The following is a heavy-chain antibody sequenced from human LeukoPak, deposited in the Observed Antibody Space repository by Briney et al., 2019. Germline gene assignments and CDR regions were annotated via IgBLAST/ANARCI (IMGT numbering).Heavy chain of an antibody. V-gene: IGHV3-30*18. CDR1: GFTFSSHG. J-gene: IGHJ4*02. CDR2: ISYDGSNK. CDR3: AKDGPYSGGWTFFDY. D-gene: IGHD6-19*01. Sequence: GGSLRLSCVASGFTFSSHGMHWVRQVPGKGLEWVAVISYDGSNKYYADSVEGRFTISRDNSKNTLYLQMNSLRAEDTAVYYCAKDGPYSGGWTFFDYWGQGTLVTVSS.